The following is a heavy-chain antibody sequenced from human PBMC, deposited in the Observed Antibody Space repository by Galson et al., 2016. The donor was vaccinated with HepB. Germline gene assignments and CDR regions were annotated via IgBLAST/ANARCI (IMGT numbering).Heavy chain of an antibody. CDR2: ISTTSTYI. CDR1: GFSFTSYS. Sequence: SLRLSYAASGFSFTSYSMNWVRQAPGKGLEWVSFISTTSTYIYYADSVTGRFTTSRDNAKSSLYLQMNSLRAEDTAVYYCVRAFHDTSGHYWVNLDYWGQGALVTVSS. D-gene: IGHD3-22*01. J-gene: IGHJ4*02. V-gene: IGHV3-21*01. CDR3: VRAFHDTSGHYWVNLDY.